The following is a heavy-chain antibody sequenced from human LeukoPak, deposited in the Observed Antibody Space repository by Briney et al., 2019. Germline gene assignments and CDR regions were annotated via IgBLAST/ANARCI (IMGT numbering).Heavy chain of an antibody. D-gene: IGHD3-22*01. CDR1: GFTFSSYG. Sequence: GGSLRLSCAASGFTFSSYGMTWVRQGPGKGLEWVSTIGGSGDSTYYADSVKGRFTISRDNSRNTLYLQMNNLRTEDTAVYYCASPYYYDGSSYYHFFDHWGQGTLVTVSS. CDR2: IGGSGDST. CDR3: ASPYYYDGSSYYHFFDH. V-gene: IGHV3-23*01. J-gene: IGHJ4*02.